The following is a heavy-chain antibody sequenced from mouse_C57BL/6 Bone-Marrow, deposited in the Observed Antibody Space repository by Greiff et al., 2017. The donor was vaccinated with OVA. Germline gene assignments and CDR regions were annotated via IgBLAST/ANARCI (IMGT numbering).Heavy chain of an antibody. CDR1: GYTFTDYY. Sequence: VQLQESGAELVRPGASVKLSCKASGYTFTDYYINWVKQRPGQGLEWIARIYPGSGNTYYNEKFKGKATLTAEKSSSTAYMQLSSLTSEDSAVYFCARSSPLSTTVPYCDYWGQGTTLTVSS. D-gene: IGHD1-1*01. V-gene: IGHV1-76*01. J-gene: IGHJ2*01. CDR2: IYPGSGNT. CDR3: ARSSPLSTTVPYCDY.